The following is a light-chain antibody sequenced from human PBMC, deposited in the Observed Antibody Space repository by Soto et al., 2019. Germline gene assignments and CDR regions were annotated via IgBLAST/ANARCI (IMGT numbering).Light chain of an antibody. Sequence: DIQLTQSPSFLSASVGDRVTITCRASQGISSYLAWYQQKPGKAPKLLIYAASTLQSGVPSRFSGSGSGTEFTLTISSLQPEDFATYYCQQLNSYPLITSGQGTRLEIK. CDR3: QQLNSYPLIT. CDR1: QGISSY. CDR2: AAS. V-gene: IGKV1-9*01. J-gene: IGKJ5*01.